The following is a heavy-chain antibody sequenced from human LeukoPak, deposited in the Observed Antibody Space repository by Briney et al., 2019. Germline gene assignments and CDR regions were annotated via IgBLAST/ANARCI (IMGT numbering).Heavy chain of an antibody. V-gene: IGHV4-39*01. CDR2: IYYSGST. D-gene: IGHD4-17*01. J-gene: IGHJ5*02. CDR1: GGSISSSSYS. Sequence: SETLSLTCTVSGGSISSSSYSWGWIRQPPGKGLEWIGSIYYSGSTYYNPSLKSRVTISVDTSKNQFSLKLSSVTAADTAVYYCARWGDYPDHWGQGTLVTVSS. CDR3: ARWGDYPDH.